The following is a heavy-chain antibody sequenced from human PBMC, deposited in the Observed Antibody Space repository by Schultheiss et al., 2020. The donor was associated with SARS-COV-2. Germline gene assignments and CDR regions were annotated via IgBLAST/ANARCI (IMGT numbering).Heavy chain of an antibody. Sequence: SQTLSLTCAVYGGSFSGYYWSWIRQHPGKGLEWIGYIYYSGSTYYNPSLKSRVTISVDTSKNQFSLKLSSVTAADTAVYYCARQDNNFDSWGQGILVTVSS. CDR1: GGSFSGYY. J-gene: IGHJ4*02. D-gene: IGHD1-1*01. CDR3: ARQDNNFDS. CDR2: IYYSGST. V-gene: IGHV4-31*11.